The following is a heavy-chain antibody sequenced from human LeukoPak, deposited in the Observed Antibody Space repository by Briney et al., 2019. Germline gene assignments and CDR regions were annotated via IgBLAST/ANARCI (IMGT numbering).Heavy chain of an antibody. J-gene: IGHJ3*02. V-gene: IGHV4-31*03. CDR2: IYYSGST. Sequence: SSETLSLTCTVSGGSISSGGYYWSWIRQHPGKGLEWIGYIYYSGSTYYNPSLKSRVTISVDTSKNQFSLKLSSVTAADTAVYYCARGHKYYYYYDIPDAFDIWGQGTMVTVSS. CDR1: GGSISSGGYY. D-gene: IGHD3-22*01. CDR3: ARGHKYYYYYDIPDAFDI.